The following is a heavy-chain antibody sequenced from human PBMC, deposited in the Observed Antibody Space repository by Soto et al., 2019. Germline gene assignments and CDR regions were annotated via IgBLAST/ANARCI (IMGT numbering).Heavy chain of an antibody. CDR1: GFSLSTSGVG. V-gene: IGHV2-5*01. Sequence: QITLKESGPTLVKPTQTLTLTCTFSGFSLSTSGVGVGWIRQPPGKALEWLALIYWNDDKRYSPSLKSRRTITKDTAKNQVDLTMTNRDPVDTATDDCAHRLAHNDRDWDCDLWGRGTLVTVSS. J-gene: IGHJ2*01. CDR2: IYWNDDK. CDR3: AHRLAHNDRDWDCDL.